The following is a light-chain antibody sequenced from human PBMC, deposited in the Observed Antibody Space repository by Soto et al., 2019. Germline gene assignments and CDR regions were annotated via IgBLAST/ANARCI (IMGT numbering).Light chain of an antibody. J-gene: IGKJ1*01. CDR2: GAS. V-gene: IGKV3-15*01. Sequence: ETVMTQSPATLSVSPGERATLSCRASQSVNSNLAWYQQKLGQAPRVLIYGASTRATGIPDRFSGSGSGTEFILTISSLQSEDFAVYYCLQDYNYPRTFGQGTKVDIK. CDR1: QSVNSN. CDR3: LQDYNYPRT.